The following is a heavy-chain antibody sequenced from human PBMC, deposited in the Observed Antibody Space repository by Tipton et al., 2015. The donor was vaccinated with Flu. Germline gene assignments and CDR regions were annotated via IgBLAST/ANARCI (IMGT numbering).Heavy chain of an antibody. V-gene: IGHV4-4*07. CDR1: GGSISSYY. CDR2: TYISGST. J-gene: IGHJ2*01. D-gene: IGHD4-17*01. CDR3: ASERSYGDWYFDL. Sequence: TLSLTCTVSGGSISSYYWSWIRQSAGKGLEWIGRTYISGSTNYNPSLKSRVTLSVDTSKNQFSLRLSSVTAADMAIYYCASERSYGDWYFDLWGLGTLVTVP.